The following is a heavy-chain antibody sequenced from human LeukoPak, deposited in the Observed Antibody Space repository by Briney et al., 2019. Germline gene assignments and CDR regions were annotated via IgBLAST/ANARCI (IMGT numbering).Heavy chain of an antibody. CDR3: AGGIAAHQNWFDP. Sequence: PSETLSLTCAVSGGSISSSNWWSWVRQPPGKGLEWIGEIYHSGSTNYNPSLKSRVTISVDKSKNQFSLKLSSVTAADTAVYYCAGGIAAHQNWFDPWGQGTLVTVSS. V-gene: IGHV4-4*02. CDR2: IYHSGST. D-gene: IGHD6-6*01. CDR1: GGSISSSNW. J-gene: IGHJ5*02.